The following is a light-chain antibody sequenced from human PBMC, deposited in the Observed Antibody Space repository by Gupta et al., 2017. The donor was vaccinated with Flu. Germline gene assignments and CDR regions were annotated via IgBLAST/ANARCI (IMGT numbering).Light chain of an antibody. J-gene: IGLJ2*01. CDR3: TSYTSSDTLL. CDR1: SSAVGAHNY. Sequence: QSALTQPASVSRSPAQSITVSCTGTSSAVGAHNYVSWYLPYPGKAPKLMIHDITRRPAEVSNRFSGSKSGNTASLTITGLEAEDEADYYCTSYTSSDTLLFGGGTRLTVL. CDR2: DIT. V-gene: IGLV2-14*03.